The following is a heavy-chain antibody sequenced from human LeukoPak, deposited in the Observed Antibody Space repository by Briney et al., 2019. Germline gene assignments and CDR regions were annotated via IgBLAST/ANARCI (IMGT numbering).Heavy chain of an antibody. V-gene: IGHV3-23*01. CDR2: ISDSGGTT. CDR3: ARALAGAGAVGGWVN. CDR1: GFTFSSFA. Sequence: PGGSLRLSCAASGFTFSSFAMSWVRQAPGKGLEWVSAISDSGGTTYYADSVKGRFTISRDNSKNTLYLQMSSLRAEDTAVYYCARALAGAGAVGGWVNWGQGTLVTVSS. D-gene: IGHD6-19*01. J-gene: IGHJ4*02.